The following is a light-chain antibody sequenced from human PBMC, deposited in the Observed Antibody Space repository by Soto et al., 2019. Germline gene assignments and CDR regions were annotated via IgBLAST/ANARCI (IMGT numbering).Light chain of an antibody. CDR1: QGISSY. V-gene: IGKV1-9*01. CDR2: DAS. Sequence: IQLTQSPSSLSASVGDRVTITCRASQGISSYLGWYQQKPGKAPNLLIYDASTLHSGVPSRFSGGGSGTEFTLTISSLQPDDFATYYCQQYNSYSPTFGQGTKVDI. J-gene: IGKJ1*01. CDR3: QQYNSYSPT.